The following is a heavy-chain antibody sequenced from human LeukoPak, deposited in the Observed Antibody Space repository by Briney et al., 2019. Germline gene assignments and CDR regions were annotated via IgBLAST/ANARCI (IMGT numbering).Heavy chain of an antibody. Sequence: GGSLRLSRAASGFTLSSYEMNGVRHTPGKGREWVSYISSSGSTIYYADSVKGRFTISRDNAKNSLYLQMNSLRAEDTAVYYCAELGITMIGGVWGKGTTVTISS. CDR1: GFTLSSYE. D-gene: IGHD3-10*02. CDR2: ISSSGSTI. CDR3: AELGITMIGGV. J-gene: IGHJ6*04. V-gene: IGHV3-48*03.